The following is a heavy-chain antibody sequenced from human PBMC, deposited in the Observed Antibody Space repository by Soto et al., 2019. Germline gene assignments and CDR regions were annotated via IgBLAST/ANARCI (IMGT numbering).Heavy chain of an antibody. V-gene: IGHV3-9*01. Sequence: EAQLVEAGGGLEPPGESLRLSCEATGVPLEDGVMHWVRLAPGKGLEWVAGLSWNSDVKEYAESVKGRFTISRDNAKSSVYPQMYSLGAEDTAIYYCAKDMAHCDFCGHNQRGMDVWGQGATVTVSS. D-gene: IGHD3-3*01. CDR3: AKDMAHCDFCGHNQRGMDV. CDR2: LSWNSDVK. J-gene: IGHJ6*02. CDR1: GVPLEDGV.